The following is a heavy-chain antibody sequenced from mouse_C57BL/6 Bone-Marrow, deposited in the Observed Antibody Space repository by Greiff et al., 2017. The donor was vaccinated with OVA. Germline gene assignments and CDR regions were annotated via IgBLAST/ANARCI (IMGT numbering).Heavy chain of an antibody. D-gene: IGHD1-1*01. J-gene: IGHJ1*03. V-gene: IGHV2-4*01. CDR3: AKNFGYGSKYFDV. CDR2: IWSGGST. Sequence: VQLKESGPGLVQPSQSLSITCTVSGFSLTSYGVHWVRQPPGKGLEWLGVIWSGGSTDYNAAFISRLSISKDNSKSQVFFKMNSLQADDTAIYYCAKNFGYGSKYFDVWGTGTTVTVSS. CDR1: GFSLTSYG.